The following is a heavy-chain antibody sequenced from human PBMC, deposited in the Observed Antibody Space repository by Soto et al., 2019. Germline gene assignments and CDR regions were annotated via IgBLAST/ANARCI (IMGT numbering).Heavy chain of an antibody. Sequence: LLRVCWSGAGDKFSDYGIGWVRQKHGKGPEWMGMIYPADSDTKYSPSFEGQVTISADRYISIAYLQWSGLKASDTAMYYCARQSWSLYLTGTTYLEFWGQAALVTVYS. D-gene: IGHD1-7*01. CDR1: GDKFSDYG. V-gene: IGHV5-51*01. J-gene: IGHJ4*02. CDR3: ARQSWSLYLTGTTYLEF. CDR2: IYPADSDT.